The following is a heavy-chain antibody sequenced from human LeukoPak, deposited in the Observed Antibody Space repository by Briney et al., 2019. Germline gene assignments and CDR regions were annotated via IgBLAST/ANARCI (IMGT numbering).Heavy chain of an antibody. J-gene: IGHJ6*03. CDR2: ISGSGGST. V-gene: IGHV3-23*01. Sequence: GGSLRLSCAASGFTFSSYAMSWVRQAPGKGLEWVSAISGSGGSTYYADSVKGRFTISRDNSKNTLYLQMNSLRAEDTAVYYCAKDSWYYDFWSGYFGYMDVWSKGTTVTVSS. D-gene: IGHD3-3*01. CDR1: GFTFSSYA. CDR3: AKDSWYYDFWSGYFGYMDV.